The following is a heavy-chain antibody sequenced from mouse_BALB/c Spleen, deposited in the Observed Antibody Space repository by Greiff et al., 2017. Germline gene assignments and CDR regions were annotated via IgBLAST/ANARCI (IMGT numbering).Heavy chain of an antibody. J-gene: IGHJ4*01. CDR3: ARTGVITTVVASYYAMDY. V-gene: IGHV2-2*02. CDR1: GFSLTSYG. D-gene: IGHD1-1*01. CDR2: IWSGGST. Sequence: VKLVESGPGLVQPSQSLSITCTVSGFSLTSYGVHWVRQSPGKGLEWLGVIWSGGSTDYNAAFISRLSISKDNSKSQVFFKMNSLQANDTAIYYCARTGVITTVVASYYAMDYWGQGTSVTVSS.